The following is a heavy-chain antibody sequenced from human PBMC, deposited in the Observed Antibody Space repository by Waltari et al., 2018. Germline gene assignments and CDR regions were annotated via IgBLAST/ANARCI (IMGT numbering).Heavy chain of an antibody. CDR1: GFTFSSYA. CDR2: ISNYGSNK. D-gene: IGHD3-3*01. V-gene: IGHV3-30-3*01. CDR3: ARGTYYDFWSAHIPF. Sequence: QVQLVESGGGVVQPGRSLRLSCAASGFTFSSYAMHWVRQAPGKGLEWVAVISNYGSNKYYADSVKGRFTISRDNSKNTLYLQMNSLRAEDTAVYYCARGTYYDFWSAHIPFWGQGTMVTVSS. J-gene: IGHJ3*01.